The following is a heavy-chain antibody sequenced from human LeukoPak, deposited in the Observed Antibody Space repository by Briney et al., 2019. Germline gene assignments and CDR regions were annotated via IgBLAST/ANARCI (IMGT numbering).Heavy chain of an antibody. J-gene: IGHJ4*02. D-gene: IGHD6-19*01. Sequence: GGSLRLSCAASGFTFSSYAMSWVRQAPGKGLEWVSAISGSGGSTYYADSVKGRFTISRDNSKNTLYLQMNSPRAEDTAVYYCAKDAPKGIAVAGTEYSDYWGQGTLVTVSS. V-gene: IGHV3-23*01. CDR1: GFTFSSYA. CDR3: AKDAPKGIAVAGTEYSDY. CDR2: ISGSGGST.